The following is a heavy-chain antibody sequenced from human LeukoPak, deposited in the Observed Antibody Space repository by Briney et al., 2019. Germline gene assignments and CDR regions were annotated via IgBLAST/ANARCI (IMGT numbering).Heavy chain of an antibody. CDR2: IYHSGST. J-gene: IGHJ5*02. CDR1: GYSISSGYY. V-gene: IGHV4-38-2*02. D-gene: IGHD3-10*01. Sequence: SETLSLTCTVSGYSISSGYYWGWIRQPPGKGLEWIGSIYHSGSTYYNPSLKSRVTISVDTSKNQFSLKLSSVIAADTAVYYCARGGYYGSGNDFRFDPWGQGTLVTVSS. CDR3: ARGGYYGSGNDFRFDP.